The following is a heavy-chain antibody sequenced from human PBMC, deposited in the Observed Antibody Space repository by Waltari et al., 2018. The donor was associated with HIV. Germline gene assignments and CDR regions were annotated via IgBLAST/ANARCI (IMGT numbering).Heavy chain of an antibody. CDR1: GFTFSTYD. CDR2: IGSAGDT. Sequence: QLVESGGGLVQPGGSLSLSCVTSGFTFSTYDMHWVRQITGNRLEWVSGIGSAGDTYYLGSVKGRFTISRENAKNSLHLQMNSLRAEDTAIYYCVRSRRYYFDQWGLGAPVTVSS. V-gene: IGHV3-13*01. J-gene: IGHJ4*02. D-gene: IGHD5-12*01. CDR3: VRSRRYYFDQ.